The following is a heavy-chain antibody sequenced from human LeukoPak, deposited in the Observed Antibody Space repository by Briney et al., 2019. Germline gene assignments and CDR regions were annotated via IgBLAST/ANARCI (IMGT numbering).Heavy chain of an antibody. J-gene: IGHJ3*02. CDR1: GGSISSGGYY. CDR2: IYYSGST. Sequence: SETLSLTCTVSGGSISSGGYYWSWLRQHPGKGLEWIEYIYYSGSTYYNPSRKSRVTISVDTSKNQFSLRLSSVTAADTAVYYCARGCYTPGAFDIWGQGTMVTVSS. V-gene: IGHV4-31*03. D-gene: IGHD4/OR15-4a*01. CDR3: ARGCYTPGAFDI.